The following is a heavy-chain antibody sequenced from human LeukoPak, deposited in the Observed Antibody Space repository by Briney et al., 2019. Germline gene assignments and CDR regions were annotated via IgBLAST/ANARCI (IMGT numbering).Heavy chain of an antibody. J-gene: IGHJ4*02. CDR1: GGSISSSSYY. CDR3: ARVRYSSGWYGDDLSYYFDY. Sequence: SETLSLTCTVSGGSISSSSYYWVWIRQPPGKGLEWIGYIYYSGSTNYNPSLKSRVTISVDTSKNQFSLKLSSVTAADTAVYYCARVRYSSGWYGDDLSYYFDYWGQGTLVTVSS. CDR2: IYYSGST. D-gene: IGHD6-19*01. V-gene: IGHV4-61*05.